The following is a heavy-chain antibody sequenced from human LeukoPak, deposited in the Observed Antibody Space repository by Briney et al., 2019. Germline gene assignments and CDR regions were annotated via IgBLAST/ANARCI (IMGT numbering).Heavy chain of an antibody. CDR2: IHYTGST. V-gene: IGHV4-39*01. J-gene: IGHJ4*02. CDR1: GGSISRSSYY. D-gene: IGHD5-12*01. Sequence: PSETLSLTCTVSGGSISRSSYYWGWIRQPPGKGLEWIGSIHYTGSTYYNPSLKSRVTISVDTSKNQSSLKVSSVTAADTVVYYCARLYSGYDPPDYWGQGTLVTVSS. CDR3: ARLYSGYDPPDY.